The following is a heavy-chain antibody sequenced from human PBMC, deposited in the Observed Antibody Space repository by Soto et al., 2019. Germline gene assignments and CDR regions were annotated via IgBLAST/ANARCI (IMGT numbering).Heavy chain of an antibody. J-gene: IGHJ4*02. V-gene: IGHV1-2*02. CDR2: VNPNGGGT. CDR1: GYTFNDYY. CDR3: VRGDHYYETSGYMDLDY. D-gene: IGHD3-22*01. Sequence: QVHLVQSGAEVKKPGASVKVSCKASGYTFNDYYIHWVRQAPGQGLEWMGWVNPNGGGTNYAQRFHGRVTMTRDTSINTAYMELSRLRSGDTAVFYCVRGDHYYETSGYMDLDYWGQGTLVTVSS.